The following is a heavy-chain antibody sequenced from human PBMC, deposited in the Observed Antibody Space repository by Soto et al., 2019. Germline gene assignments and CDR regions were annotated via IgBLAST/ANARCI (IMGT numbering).Heavy chain of an antibody. CDR2: IDYSGANT. CDR3: VSWVSAHFDN. J-gene: IGHJ4*02. Sequence: SLRLSCAASGFTLDNGMTWVRQAPGKGLEWISTIDYSGANTHYADSVKGRFTISRDKSRNTVALQMSNLRAEDTALYYCVSWVSAHFDNWGQGTLVTVSS. V-gene: IGHV3-23*01. D-gene: IGHD2-8*01. CDR1: GFTLDNG.